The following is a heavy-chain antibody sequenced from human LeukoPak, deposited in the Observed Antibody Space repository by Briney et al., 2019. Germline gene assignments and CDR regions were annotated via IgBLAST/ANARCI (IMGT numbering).Heavy chain of an antibody. CDR3: AIGGDSTTSCYRCFDY. CDR1: GYRFTSYW. Sequence: ESLEISWKGSGYRFTSYWIGWGGQIAGKGLELIGVIYPDDSDTRYSPSFQGQVTISADKSISTAYLQWSSLKASDTAMYYCAIGGDSTTSCYRCFDYWGQGTLVTVSS. D-gene: IGHD2-2*02. V-gene: IGHV5-51*01. J-gene: IGHJ4*02. CDR2: IYPDDSDT.